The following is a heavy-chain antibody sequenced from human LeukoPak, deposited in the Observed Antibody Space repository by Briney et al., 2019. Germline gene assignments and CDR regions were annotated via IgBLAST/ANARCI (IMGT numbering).Heavy chain of an antibody. CDR1: DYTFTSYG. CDR2: ISAHNGKT. V-gene: IGHV1-18*01. CDR3: ARGDVVVSAAVRFDP. J-gene: IGHJ5*02. D-gene: IGHD2-2*01. Sequence: GASVKVSCKASDYTFTSYGITWVRQAPGQGLEWMGWISAHNGKTNYAQKFQGRVTMTTDTSTSTAYMELRSLRSDDTAVYYCARGDVVVSAAVRFDPWGQGTLVTVSS.